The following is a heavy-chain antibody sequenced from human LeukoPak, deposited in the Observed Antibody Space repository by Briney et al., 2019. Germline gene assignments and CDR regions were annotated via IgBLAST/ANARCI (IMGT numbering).Heavy chain of an antibody. V-gene: IGHV4-39*07. Sequence: SETLSLTCTVSGGSISSSSYYWGWIRQPPGKGLEWIGSIYYSGSTYYNPSLKSRVTISVDTSKNQFSLKLSSVTAADAAVYYCARDYSSGWYGWFDPWGQGTLVTVSS. CDR3: ARDYSSGWYGWFDP. CDR2: IYYSGST. CDR1: GGSISSSSYY. D-gene: IGHD6-13*01. J-gene: IGHJ5*02.